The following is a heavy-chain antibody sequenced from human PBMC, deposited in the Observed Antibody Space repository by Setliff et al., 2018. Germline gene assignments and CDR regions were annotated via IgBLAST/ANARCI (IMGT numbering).Heavy chain of an antibody. CDR2: IIPIFGTA. V-gene: IGHV1-69*13. CDR3: ARVSRTIVAARGFDY. J-gene: IGHJ4*02. CDR1: GGTFINYA. D-gene: IGHD1-26*01. Sequence: SVKVSCKGSGGTFINYAISWVRQAPGQGLEWMGGIIPIFGTANYAQKFQGRVTITADESTSTAYMELSSLRSEDTAVYYCARVSRTIVAARGFDYWGQGTLGTV.